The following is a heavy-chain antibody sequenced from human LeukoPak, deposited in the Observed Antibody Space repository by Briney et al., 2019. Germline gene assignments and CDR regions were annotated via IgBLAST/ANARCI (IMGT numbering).Heavy chain of an antibody. CDR1: GFTFSSYW. V-gene: IGHV3-7*04. D-gene: IGHD1-1*01. Sequence: GGSLILSCAASGFTFSSYWMNWVRQAPGKGLEWVANIKYDGSEKYYVDSVKGRFTIFRDNVKNSLYLQMNSLRAEDTAVYYCARGGTWYYYGMDVWGQGTTVTVSS. CDR2: IKYDGSEK. CDR3: ARGGTWYYYGMDV. J-gene: IGHJ6*02.